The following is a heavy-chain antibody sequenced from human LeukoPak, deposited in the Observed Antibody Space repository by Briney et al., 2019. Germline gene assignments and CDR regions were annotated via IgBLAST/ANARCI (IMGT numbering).Heavy chain of an antibody. Sequence: GGSLRLSCAASGFTFSGYAMSWVRQAPGKGLEWVSAISGSGGSTYYADSVKGRFTISRDNSKNTLYLQMNSLRGEDTAVYYCARVRDDSSGYFPPYFYFDYWGQGTLVTVS. V-gene: IGHV3-23*01. D-gene: IGHD3-22*01. CDR3: ARVRDDSSGYFPPYFYFDY. J-gene: IGHJ4*02. CDR2: ISGSGGST. CDR1: GFTFSGYA.